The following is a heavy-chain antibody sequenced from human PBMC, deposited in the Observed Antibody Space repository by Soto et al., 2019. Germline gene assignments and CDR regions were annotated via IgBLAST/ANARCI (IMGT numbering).Heavy chain of an antibody. D-gene: IGHD4-17*01. J-gene: IGHJ4*02. CDR1: GFTFSSYA. CDR2: ISGSGGST. Sequence: EVQLLESVGGLVQPGGSLRLSCAASGFTFSSYAMSWVRQAQGKGLNWVSAISGSGGSTYYADSVKGRFTISRDNSKNTLYLQMNSLRAEDTAVYYCAKDHLPSGYGDTGVDYWGQGNLVTVYS. V-gene: IGHV3-23*01. CDR3: AKDHLPSGYGDTGVDY.